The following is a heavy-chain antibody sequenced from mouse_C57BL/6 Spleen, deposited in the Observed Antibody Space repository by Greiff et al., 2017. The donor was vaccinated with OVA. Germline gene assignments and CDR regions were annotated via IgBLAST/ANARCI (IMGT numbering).Heavy chain of an antibody. CDR2: IYPGDGDT. CDR1: GYAFSSSW. CDR3: ASIYYDYDARFAY. D-gene: IGHD2-4*01. J-gene: IGHJ3*01. V-gene: IGHV1-82*01. Sequence: VQLQQSGPELVKPGASVKISCKASGYAFSSSWMNWVKQRPGKGLEWIGRIYPGDGDTNYNGKFKVKATLTADKSSSTAYMQLSSLTSEDSAVYFCASIYYDYDARFAYWGQGTLVTVSA.